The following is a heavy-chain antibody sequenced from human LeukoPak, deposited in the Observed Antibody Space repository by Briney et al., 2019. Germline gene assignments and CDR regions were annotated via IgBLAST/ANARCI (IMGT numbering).Heavy chain of an antibody. CDR3: AKGPYGLGIYYGMDV. D-gene: IGHD3-10*01. Sequence: GESLRLSCATSGFTFSNCGMSWVRQAPGKGLQWLSVIGGDGTTYYADSVKGRFTVSRDNSENTLYLQMNSLRAEDTAVYYCAKGPYGLGIYYGMDVWGQGTTVTV. CDR1: GFTFSNCG. V-gene: IGHV3-23*01. J-gene: IGHJ6*02. CDR2: IGGDGTT.